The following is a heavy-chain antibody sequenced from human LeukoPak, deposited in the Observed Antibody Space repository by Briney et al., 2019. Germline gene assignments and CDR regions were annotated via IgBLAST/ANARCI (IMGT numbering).Heavy chain of an antibody. CDR1: GGSISSYY. CDR3: AREPPGGGPNDY. J-gene: IGHJ4*02. CDR2: IYYSGST. V-gene: IGHV4-59*01. Sequence: SETLSLTCTVSGGSISSYYWSWIRQPLGKGLEWIGYIYYSGSTNYNPSLKSRVTISVDTSKNQFSLKLSSATAADTAVYYCAREPPGGGPNDYWGQGTLVTVSS. D-gene: IGHD2-2*01.